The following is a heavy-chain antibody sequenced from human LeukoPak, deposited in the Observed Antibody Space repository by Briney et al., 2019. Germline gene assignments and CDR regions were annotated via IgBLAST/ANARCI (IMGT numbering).Heavy chain of an antibody. CDR3: ARGQQFDP. J-gene: IGHJ5*02. Sequence: GGSLRLSCAASGFTFSSYWMHWVRQAPGKGQVWVSRINSDGSSTSYADSVKGRFTISRDNAKNTLYLQMNSLRAEDTAVYYCARGQQFDPWGQGTLVTVSS. V-gene: IGHV3-74*01. CDR2: INSDGSST. D-gene: IGHD2-2*01. CDR1: GFTFSSYW.